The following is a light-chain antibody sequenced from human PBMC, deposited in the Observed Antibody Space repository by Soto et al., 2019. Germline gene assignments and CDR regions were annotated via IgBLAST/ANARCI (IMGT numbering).Light chain of an antibody. J-gene: IGKJ1*01. CDR3: QQYHSFPVT. Sequence: DIQMTQSPFSVSASVGDRVTITCRSSQSISGWLAWYQQKPGKAPKLLIYKASSLKSGVPSRFSGSGSGTEFTLTIRSLQPDDSATYYCQQYHSFPVTFGQGTKVDI. CDR2: KAS. V-gene: IGKV1-5*03. CDR1: QSISGW.